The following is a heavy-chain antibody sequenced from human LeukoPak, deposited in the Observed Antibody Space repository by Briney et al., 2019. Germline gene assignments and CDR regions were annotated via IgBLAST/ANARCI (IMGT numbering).Heavy chain of an antibody. CDR1: GFTFSSYE. D-gene: IGHD6-13*01. V-gene: IGHV3-48*03. Sequence: GGSLRLSCAASGFTFSSYEMNWVRQAPGKGLEWVSYISSSGSTIYYADSVKGRFTISRDNAKNSLYLQMNSLRAEDTAVYYCARARSSRYSIPLLDYWGQGTLVTVSS. J-gene: IGHJ4*02. CDR3: ARARSSRYSIPLLDY. CDR2: ISSSGSTI.